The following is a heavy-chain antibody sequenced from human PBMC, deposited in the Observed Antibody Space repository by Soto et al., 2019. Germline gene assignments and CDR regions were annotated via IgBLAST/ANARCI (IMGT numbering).Heavy chain of an antibody. V-gene: IGHV3-20*04. CDR3: ARDGRSEPTAWFDY. CDR1: GFTFDDYG. J-gene: IGHJ4*02. Sequence: GGSLRLSCAASGFTFDDYGMSWVRQAPGKGLEWVSGINWNGGSTGYADSVKGRFTISRDNAKNSLYLQMNSLRAEDTALYYCARDGRSEPTAWFDYWGQGTLVTVSS. CDR2: INWNGGST. D-gene: IGHD1-26*01.